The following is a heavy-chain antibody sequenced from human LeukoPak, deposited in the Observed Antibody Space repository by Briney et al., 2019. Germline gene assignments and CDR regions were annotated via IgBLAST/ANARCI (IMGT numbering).Heavy chain of an antibody. D-gene: IGHD2-2*01. V-gene: IGHV3-11*04. J-gene: IGHJ4*02. CDR3: ARWSDCSSTSCYVYYFDY. CDR2: ISGGSRTI. CDR1: GFTFSDYY. Sequence: PGGSLRPSCAASGFTFSDYYMNWIRQAPGKGLEWVSSISGGSRTINYADSVKGRFTTSRDNAKNSLYLQMNSLRAEDTAVYYCARWSDCSSTSCYVYYFDYWGQGTLVTVSS.